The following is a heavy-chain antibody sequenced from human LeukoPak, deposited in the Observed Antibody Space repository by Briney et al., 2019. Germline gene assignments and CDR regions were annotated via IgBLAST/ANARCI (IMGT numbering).Heavy chain of an antibody. CDR2: IYYSGST. D-gene: IGHD3-22*01. CDR1: GGSISSSSYY. J-gene: IGHJ6*02. V-gene: IGHV4-39*01. Sequence: PSETLSLTCTVSGGSISSSSYYWGWIRQPPGKGLEWIGSIYYSGSTYYNPSLKSRVTISVDTSKNQFSLKLSSVTAADTAVYYCAGLVHSIYSYGYSAGVDVWGQGTTVTVSS. CDR3: AGLVHSIYSYGYSAGVDV.